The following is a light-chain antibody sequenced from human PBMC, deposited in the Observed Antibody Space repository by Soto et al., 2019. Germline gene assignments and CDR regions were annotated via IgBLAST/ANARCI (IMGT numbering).Light chain of an antibody. J-gene: IGKJ1*01. V-gene: IGKV3-15*01. CDR3: QQDTNWPPWP. Sequence: EIVMTQSPATLSVSPGERATLSCRASQSVSTNLAWYQQKPGRAPRLLIFGASTRATGIPARFSGSGSATEFTLTINSLQSDDFAVYYCQQDTNWPPWPFGQGTKVDLK. CDR2: GAS. CDR1: QSVSTN.